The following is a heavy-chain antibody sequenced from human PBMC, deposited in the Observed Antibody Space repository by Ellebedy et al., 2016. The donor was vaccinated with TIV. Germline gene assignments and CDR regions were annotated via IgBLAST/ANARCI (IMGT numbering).Heavy chain of an antibody. Sequence: GESLKISCKSSGYSFTTYWIAWVRQMPGKGLEWVAIIYPGDYSTKYSPSFQGQVTISADKSISTAYLQWSSLKASDTAMYYCARRLHSHTYSYYYGMDVWGQGTTVTVSS. CDR3: ARRLHSHTYSYYYGMDV. V-gene: IGHV5-51*01. J-gene: IGHJ6*02. CDR2: IYPGDYST. CDR1: GYSFTTYW.